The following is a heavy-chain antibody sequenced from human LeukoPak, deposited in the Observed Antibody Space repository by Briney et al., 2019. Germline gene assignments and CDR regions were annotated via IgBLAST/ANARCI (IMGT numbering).Heavy chain of an antibody. D-gene: IGHD1-26*01. CDR1: GYTFTGYY. Sequence: ASVKVSCKASGYTFTGYYIHRVRQAPGQGLEWMGWINPNSGGTNYAQKFQGRVTMTRDTSISTAYMELSRLRSDDTAVYYCARDYAGAIDYWGQGTLVTVSS. CDR3: ARDYAGAIDY. J-gene: IGHJ4*02. CDR2: INPNSGGT. V-gene: IGHV1-2*02.